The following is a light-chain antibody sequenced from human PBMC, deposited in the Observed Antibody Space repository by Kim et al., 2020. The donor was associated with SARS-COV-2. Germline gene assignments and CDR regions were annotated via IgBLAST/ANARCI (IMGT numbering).Light chain of an antibody. CDR3: QQNYSNPRT. Sequence: DIQMTPSPSSLSASVGDRVTITCRASQSISSYLNWYQQKPGKAPKLLIYAASSLQSGVPSRFSGSGSGTDFTLTISSLQPEDFATYYCQQNYSNPRTFGQGTKVDIK. CDR1: QSISSY. V-gene: IGKV1-39*01. J-gene: IGKJ1*01. CDR2: AAS.